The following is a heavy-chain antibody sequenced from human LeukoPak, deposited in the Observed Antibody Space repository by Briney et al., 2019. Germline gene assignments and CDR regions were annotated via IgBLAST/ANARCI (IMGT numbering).Heavy chain of an antibody. CDR1: GYTFTGYY. CDR3: ARVGGIVGATTAFDI. V-gene: IGHV1-2*02. CDR2: SNPTSGGT. D-gene: IGHD1-26*01. J-gene: IGHJ3*02. Sequence: ASVKVSCKASGYTFTGYYMHWVRQAPGQGLEWMGWSNPTSGGTNSAQKFQGRVTMTRDTSISTAYMELSRLRSDDTAVYYCARVGGIVGATTAFDIWGQGTMVTVSS.